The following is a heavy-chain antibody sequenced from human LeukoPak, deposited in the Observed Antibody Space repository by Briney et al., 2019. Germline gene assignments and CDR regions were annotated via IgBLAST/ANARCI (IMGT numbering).Heavy chain of an antibody. V-gene: IGHV1-46*01. CDR3: ATESPRRQYYYDPNWFDP. Sequence: ASVKVSCKASGYTFTSYYMHWVRQAPGQGLEWMGIINPSGGSTSYAQKFQGRVTMTRDMSTSTVYMELSSLRSEDTAVYYCATESPRRQYYYDPNWFDPWGQGTLVTVSS. J-gene: IGHJ5*02. CDR1: GYTFTSYY. CDR2: INPSGGST. D-gene: IGHD3-22*01.